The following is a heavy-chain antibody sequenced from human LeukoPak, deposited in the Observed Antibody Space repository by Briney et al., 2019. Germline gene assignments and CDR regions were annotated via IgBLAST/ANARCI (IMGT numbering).Heavy chain of an antibody. CDR1: GFTFSSYA. D-gene: IGHD3-22*01. Sequence: GRSLRLSCAASGFTFSSYAMHAVRQAPGKGLEWVAVISYDGSNKYYADSVKGRFTISRDNSKNTLYLQMNSLRAEDTAVYYCAREYYYDSSGYAGSDYWGQGGLVTVSS. J-gene: IGHJ4*02. CDR3: AREYYYDSSGYAGSDY. V-gene: IGHV3-30-3*01. CDR2: ISYDGSNK.